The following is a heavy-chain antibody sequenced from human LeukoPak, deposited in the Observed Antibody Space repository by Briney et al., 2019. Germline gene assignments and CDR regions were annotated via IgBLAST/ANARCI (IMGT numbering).Heavy chain of an antibody. D-gene: IGHD4-17*01. J-gene: IGHJ3*02. CDR2: IGTSGSPK. CDR3: ARGDYGDRLADFDI. V-gene: IGHV3-48*04. CDR1: EFIFSTYS. Sequence: GGSLRLSCAASEFIFSTYSMNWVRQAPGKGLEWISYIGTSGSPKYYAHSVKGRFTISRDNAQDSLYLQMNSLRAEDTAVYYCARGDYGDRLADFDIWGQGTLVAVSS.